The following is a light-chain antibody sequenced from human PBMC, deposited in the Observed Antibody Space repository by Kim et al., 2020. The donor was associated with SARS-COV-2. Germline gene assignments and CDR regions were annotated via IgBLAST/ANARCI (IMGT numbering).Light chain of an antibody. V-gene: IGLV3-1*01. CDR3: QAWDSSTAV. CDR1: KLGDKY. Sequence: SYELTQPPSVSVSPGQTASITCSGDKLGDKYACWYQQKPGQSPVLVIYQDSKRPSGIPERFSGSNSGNTATPTISRTQAMDEADYYCQAWDSSTAVFGGG. CDR2: QDS. J-gene: IGLJ2*01.